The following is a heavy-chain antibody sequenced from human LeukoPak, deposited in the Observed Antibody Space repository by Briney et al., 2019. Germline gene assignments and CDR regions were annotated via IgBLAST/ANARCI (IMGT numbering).Heavy chain of an antibody. CDR1: GFTFSSYS. CDR3: ARGGGGSSSCDY. D-gene: IGHD6-13*01. CDR2: ISSSSSYI. J-gene: IGHJ4*02. V-gene: IGHV3-21*01. Sequence: PGGSLRLSCAASGFTFSSYSMNWVRQAPGKGLEWVSSISSSSSYIYYADSVKGRFTISRDNAKNSLYLQMNSLRAEDTAVYYRARGGGGSSSCDYWGQGTLVTVSS.